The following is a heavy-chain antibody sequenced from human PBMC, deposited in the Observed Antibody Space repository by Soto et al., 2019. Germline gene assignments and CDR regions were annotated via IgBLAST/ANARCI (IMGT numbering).Heavy chain of an antibody. CDR2: ISWNSGSI. V-gene: IGHV3-9*01. Sequence: GGSLRLSCAASGFTFDDYAMHWVRQAPGKGLEWVSGISWNSGSIGYADSVKGRFTISRDNAKNSLYLQMNSLRAEDTALYYFAKDIHLDYCYYLYVWSKGTTVTVSS. CDR3: AKDIHLDYCYYLYV. CDR1: GFTFDDYA. J-gene: IGHJ6*03.